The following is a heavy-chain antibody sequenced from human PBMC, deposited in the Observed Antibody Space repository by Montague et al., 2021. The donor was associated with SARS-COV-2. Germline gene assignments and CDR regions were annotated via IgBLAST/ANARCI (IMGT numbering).Heavy chain of an antibody. D-gene: IGHD1-26*01. J-gene: IGHJ6*03. Sequence: SETLSLTCAVFDGFFSNFYWSWIRQPPGKGLEWIGEINHSGSTYYNPSLKSRVTISVDTSKNQFSLKLNSVTAADAAVYYCAGGDDNGSGYLDVWGKGTTVTVSS. CDR3: AGGDDNGSGYLDV. CDR1: DGFFSNFY. V-gene: IGHV4-34*01. CDR2: INHSGST.